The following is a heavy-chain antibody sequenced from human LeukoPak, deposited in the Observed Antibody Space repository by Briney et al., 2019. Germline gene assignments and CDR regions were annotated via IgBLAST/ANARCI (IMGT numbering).Heavy chain of an antibody. D-gene: IGHD2-2*03. CDR1: GFTFSSYG. CDR3: AKDHGSSGWFDP. V-gene: IGHV3-30*02. CDR2: IRYDGSNK. Sequence: PGGSLRLSCAAPGFTFSSYGMHWVRQAPGKGLEWVAFIRYDGSNKYYADSVKGRFTISRDNSKNTLYLQMNSLRAEDTAVYYCAKDHGSSGWFDPWGQGTLVTVSS. J-gene: IGHJ5*02.